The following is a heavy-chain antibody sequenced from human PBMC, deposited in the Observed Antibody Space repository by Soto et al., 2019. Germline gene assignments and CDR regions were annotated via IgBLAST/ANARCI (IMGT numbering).Heavy chain of an antibody. V-gene: IGHV1-2*04. Sequence: ASVKVSCKASGYTFTGYYMHWVRQAPGQGLEWMGWINPNSGGTNYAQKFQGWVTMTRDTSISTAYMELSRLRSDDTAVYYCARDRSGTTTNYYYYYMDVWGKGTTVTVSS. J-gene: IGHJ6*03. CDR1: GYTFTGYY. CDR2: INPNSGGT. D-gene: IGHD1-1*01. CDR3: ARDRSGTTTNYYYYYMDV.